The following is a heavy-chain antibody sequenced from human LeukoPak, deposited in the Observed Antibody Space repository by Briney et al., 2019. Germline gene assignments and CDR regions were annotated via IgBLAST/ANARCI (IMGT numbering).Heavy chain of an antibody. D-gene: IGHD4-23*01. CDR2: INHSGST. V-gene: IGHV4-34*01. J-gene: IGHJ4*02. CDR1: GGSFSGHY. CDR3: AGGDNGGNQGDS. Sequence: PSETLSLTCAVYGGSFSGHYWTWIRQPPGKGLEWIGEINHSGSTKYNPSLKSRVTISVDTSKNQFSLKLSSVTAADTAVYYCAGGDNGGNQGDSWGQGTLVTVSS.